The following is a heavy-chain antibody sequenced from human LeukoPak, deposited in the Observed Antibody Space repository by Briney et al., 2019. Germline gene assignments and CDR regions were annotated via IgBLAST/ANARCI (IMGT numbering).Heavy chain of an antibody. CDR1: GFTFSSYG. V-gene: IGHV3-23*01. D-gene: IGHD6-19*01. J-gene: IGHJ4*02. Sequence: TGESLRLSCGASGFTFSSYGMSWVRQAPGKGLEWVSAISGSGDITYYADSVKGRFTISRDNSKNTLFLQMNSLRAEDTAVYYCAKRTSGWYLDYWGQGTLVTVSS. CDR3: AKRTSGWYLDY. CDR2: ISGSGDIT.